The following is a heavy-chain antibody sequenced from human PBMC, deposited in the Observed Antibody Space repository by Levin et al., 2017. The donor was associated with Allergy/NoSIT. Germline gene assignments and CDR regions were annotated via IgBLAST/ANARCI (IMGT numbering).Heavy chain of an antibody. CDR2: ISYDGSST. J-gene: IGHJ6*02. CDR3: ARDLEPDCTRMRCNGIHEYYYGMDV. V-gene: IGHV3-30-3*01. Sequence: GGSLRLSCAASGFTFSGYGMHWVRQAPGKGLEWLSLISYDGSSTFYADSVKGQFTISRDNSKNTLYLQMKSLRPEDTALYYCARDLEPDCTRMRCNGIHEYYYGMDVWGQGTTVTVSS. D-gene: IGHD2-8*01. CDR1: GFTFSGYG.